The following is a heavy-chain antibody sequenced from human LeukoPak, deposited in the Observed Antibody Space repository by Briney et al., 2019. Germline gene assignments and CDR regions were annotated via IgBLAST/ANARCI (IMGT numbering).Heavy chain of an antibody. Sequence: KPSETLSLTCTVSGGSISSYYWSWIRQPPGKGLGWIGYIYYSGSTNYNPSLKSRVTISVDTSKYQFSLKLSSVTAADTAVYYCARRGGSYSSSWYRRGWYFDYWGQGTLVTVSS. CDR1: GGSISSYY. CDR3: ARRGGSYSSSWYRRGWYFDY. D-gene: IGHD6-13*01. CDR2: IYYSGST. V-gene: IGHV4-59*01. J-gene: IGHJ4*02.